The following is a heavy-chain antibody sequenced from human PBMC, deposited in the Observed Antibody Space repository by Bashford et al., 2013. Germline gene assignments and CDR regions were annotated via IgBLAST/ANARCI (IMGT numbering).Heavy chain of an antibody. V-gene: IGHV4-31*03. D-gene: IGHD4-17*01. J-gene: IGHJ5*02. CDR2: IYYSGST. Sequence: SSETLSLTCTVSGGSISSGGYYWSWIRQHPGKGLEWIGYIYYSGSTYYNPSLKSRVTISVDTSKNQFSLKLSSVTAADTAVYYCARVAGAYGDYVVWNWFDPWGQGTLVTVSS. CDR1: GGSISSGGYY. CDR3: ARVAGAYGDYVVWNWFDP.